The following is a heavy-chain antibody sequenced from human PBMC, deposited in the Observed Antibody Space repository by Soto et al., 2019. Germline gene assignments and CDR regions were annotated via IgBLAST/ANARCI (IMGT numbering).Heavy chain of an antibody. Sequence: QVQLQESGPGLVKPSETLSLTCTVSGGSVSSGSYYWSWIRQPPGKGLEWIGYIYYRGSTNYNPSLKSRVPISVDTCKKQFSLKLSSVTAADTAVYYCAGGASIYYYGMDVWGQGTTVTVSS. CDR2: IYYRGST. CDR1: GGSVSSGSYY. V-gene: IGHV4-61*01. CDR3: AGGASIYYYGMDV. J-gene: IGHJ6*02. D-gene: IGHD3-16*01.